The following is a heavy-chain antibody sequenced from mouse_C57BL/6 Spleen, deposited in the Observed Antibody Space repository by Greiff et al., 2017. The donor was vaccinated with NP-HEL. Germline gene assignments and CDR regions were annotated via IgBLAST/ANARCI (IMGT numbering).Heavy chain of an antibody. Sequence: QVQLKQPGAELVKPGASVKVSCKASGYTFTSYWMHWVKQRPGQGLEWIGRIHPSDSDTNYNQKFKGKATLTVDKSSSTAYMQLSSLTSEDSAVYYCAIDDGYYVSAWFAYWGQGTLVTVSA. J-gene: IGHJ3*01. CDR1: GYTFTSYW. CDR3: AIDDGYYVSAWFAY. V-gene: IGHV1-74*01. D-gene: IGHD2-3*01. CDR2: IHPSDSDT.